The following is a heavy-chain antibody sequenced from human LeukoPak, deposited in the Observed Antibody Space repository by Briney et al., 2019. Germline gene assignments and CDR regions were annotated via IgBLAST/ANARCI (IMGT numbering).Heavy chain of an antibody. V-gene: IGHV3-30*03. CDR3: AASGTTGPDY. J-gene: IGHJ4*02. CDR2: ISYDGSNK. CDR1: GFTFSSYG. Sequence: GGSLRLSCAASGFTFSSYGMHWVRQAPGKGLEWVAVISYDGSNKYYADSVKGRFTISRDNAKNTVYLQMNSLRAEDTAVYYCAASGTTGPDYWGQGTLVTVSS. D-gene: IGHD1-1*01.